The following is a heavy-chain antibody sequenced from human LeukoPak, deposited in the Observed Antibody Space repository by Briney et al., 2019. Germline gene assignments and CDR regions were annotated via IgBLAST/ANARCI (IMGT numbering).Heavy chain of an antibody. Sequence: AGGSLRLPCAASGFTFSTYWMQWVRQAPGKGLVWVSHINTDGDSTRDADSVKGRFTISRDNAKNTLYLQMNSLRAEDTAVYYCARIRNSAAADWGQGTLVTVSS. CDR1: GFTFSTYW. J-gene: IGHJ4*02. V-gene: IGHV3-74*01. D-gene: IGHD6-13*01. CDR3: ARIRNSAAAD. CDR2: INTDGDST.